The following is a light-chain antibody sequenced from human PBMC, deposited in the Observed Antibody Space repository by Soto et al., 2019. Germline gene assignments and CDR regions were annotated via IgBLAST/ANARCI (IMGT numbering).Light chain of an antibody. CDR2: GAF. CDR1: QSVSSN. CDR3: QQYNDGPLT. Sequence: EIVMTQSQVTLSVSPGERATLSCRASQSVSSNLAWYQQKPGQAPSLLIYGAFTRATGIPARFSGTGSGTEFTLTISSLQSEDFALYYCQQYNDGPLTFGQGTRWIS. J-gene: IGKJ1*01. V-gene: IGKV3-15*01.